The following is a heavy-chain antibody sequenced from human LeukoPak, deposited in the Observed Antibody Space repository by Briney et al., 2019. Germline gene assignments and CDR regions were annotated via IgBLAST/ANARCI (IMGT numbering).Heavy chain of an antibody. Sequence: PSETLSLTCTVSGDSLRSYSWSWIRQPPGRGLEWIGYISYSGSTKYNPSFRSRVAISGDTSKSQFSLKLSSVTAADTAMYHCARNAVAGQHNWFDPWGQGILVTVSA. V-gene: IGHV4-59*01. D-gene: IGHD6-19*01. CDR1: GDSLRSYS. CDR3: ARNAVAGQHNWFDP. CDR2: ISYSGST. J-gene: IGHJ5*02.